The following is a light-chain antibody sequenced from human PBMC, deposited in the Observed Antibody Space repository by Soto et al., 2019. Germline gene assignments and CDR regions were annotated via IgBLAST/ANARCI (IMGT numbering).Light chain of an antibody. CDR3: QQYYSYPLLT. Sequence: DIQMTQSPSSLSASVGDRVSITCQASQDIGNYLNWYQQIPGKAPKLLIFDASNLESGVPSRFSGSGSGTDFTLTISRLQSEDFATYYCQQYYSYPLLTFGGGTKVDIK. CDR1: QDIGNY. J-gene: IGKJ4*01. V-gene: IGKV1-33*01. CDR2: DAS.